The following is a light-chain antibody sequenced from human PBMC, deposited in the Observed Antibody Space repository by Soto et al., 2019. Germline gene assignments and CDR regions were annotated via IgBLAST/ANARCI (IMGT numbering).Light chain of an antibody. J-gene: IGKJ4*01. CDR3: QRYNKWPLT. CDR2: DVS. V-gene: IGKV3-11*01. CDR1: QSVDNY. Sequence: EIVLTQSPATLSLSPGERATLSCRASQSVDNYLAWYQQKPGQAPRLLIYDVSNRATGTPARFSGSGSGTDFTLSISSLEPEDFAVYYCQRYNKWPLTFGGGTKVESK.